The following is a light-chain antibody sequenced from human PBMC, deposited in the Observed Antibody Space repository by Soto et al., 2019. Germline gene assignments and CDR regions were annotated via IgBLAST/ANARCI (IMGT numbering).Light chain of an antibody. V-gene: IGLV2-14*01. CDR1: SSDVGGYNY. CDR2: DVS. Sequence: QSVLTQPASVSGSPGQSITISCTGTSSDVGGYNYVSWYQQHPGKAPKFMIYDVSNRPSGVSNRFSGSKSGNTASLTISGLQAEDEADYYCCSYTTSNTRQIVFGTGTKVTXL. J-gene: IGLJ1*01. CDR3: CSYTTSNTRQIV.